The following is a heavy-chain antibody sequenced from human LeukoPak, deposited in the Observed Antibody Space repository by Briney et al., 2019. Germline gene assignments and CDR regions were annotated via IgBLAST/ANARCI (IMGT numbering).Heavy chain of an antibody. CDR3: ARVEGVDTAMLGY. D-gene: IGHD5-18*01. V-gene: IGHV3-74*01. J-gene: IGHJ4*02. CDR1: GFTFSSYW. Sequence: GGSLRLSCAASGFTFSSYWTHWVRQAPGKGLVWVSRINSDGSSTRYADSVKGRFSISRDNAKNTLFLQMNSLRAEDTAVYYCARVEGVDTAMLGYWGQGTLVTVSS. CDR2: INSDGSST.